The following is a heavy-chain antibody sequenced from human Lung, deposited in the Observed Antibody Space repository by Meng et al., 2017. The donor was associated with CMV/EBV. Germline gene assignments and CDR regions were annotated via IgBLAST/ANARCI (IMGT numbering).Heavy chain of an antibody. CDR2: ISGTTDYI. Sequence: GGSLRLCCATSGFTFSDYGMNWVRQAPGKGLEWVALISGTTDYIYYADSIKGRFTVSRDDAKNALYLQMNNLRAEDTALYYCTRGVFYYLGQGAMVTVSS. V-gene: IGHV3-21*06. J-gene: IGHJ4*02. CDR3: TRGVFYY. CDR1: GFTFSDYG.